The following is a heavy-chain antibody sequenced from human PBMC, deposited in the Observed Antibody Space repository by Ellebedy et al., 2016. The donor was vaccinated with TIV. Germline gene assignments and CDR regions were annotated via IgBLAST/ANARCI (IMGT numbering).Heavy chain of an antibody. CDR2: INPSSGGA. CDR1: GYTFTGYY. CDR3: ARDPGSGSYLTYYYYGMDV. Sequence: AASVKVSCKSSGYTFTGYYIHWVRQAPGQGLEWLGIINPSSGGAVYAQNFEGRLSMTRDTSTSTVYMELSSLRSEDTAVDYCARDPGSGSYLTYYYYGMDVWGQGTTVTVSS. V-gene: IGHV1-46*01. D-gene: IGHD1-26*01. J-gene: IGHJ6*02.